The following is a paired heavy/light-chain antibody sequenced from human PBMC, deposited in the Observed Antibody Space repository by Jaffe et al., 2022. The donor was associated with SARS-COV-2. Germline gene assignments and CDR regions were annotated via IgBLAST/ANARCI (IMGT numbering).Heavy chain of an antibody. D-gene: IGHD3-22*01. CDR3: AKLDGSGFSGYFDS. V-gene: IGHV3-9*01. Sequence: EAQLVESGGGLVQPGRSLRLSCVGSGFTFDDFGMHWVRQVPGKGLEWVAGIKWNSNITGYAESVKGRFTISRDNAKNSLYLQMNSLRLEDTALYYCAKLDGSGFSGYFDSWGQGALVTVSS. CDR2: IKWNSNIT. CDR1: GFTFDDFG. J-gene: IGHJ4*02.
Light chain of an antibody. V-gene: IGKV1-33*01. CDR1: QEINTC. J-gene: IGKJ4*01. CDR2: DVF. CDR3: QQCERFPLT. Sequence: DIQMTQSPSSLSASVGDRVTIVCQASQEINTCLNWYQQRPGIAPKPLIYDVFNLKTGVPSRFSGSGSGTEFILTINSLQPEDVGTYYCQQCERFPLTFGGGTRVEIK.